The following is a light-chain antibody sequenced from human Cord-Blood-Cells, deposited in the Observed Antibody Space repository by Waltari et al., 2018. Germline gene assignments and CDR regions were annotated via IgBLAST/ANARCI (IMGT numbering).Light chain of an antibody. J-gene: IGKJ1*01. V-gene: IGKV1-39*01. CDR1: QSISSY. Sequence: DIQMTQSPSSLSASVGDRVTITCRASQSISSYLNWYQQKPGKATKLLFYAASSLQSGVPSRFSGSGSGTDFTLTISSLQPEDFATYYCQQSYSTLKTFGQGTKVEIK. CDR2: AAS. CDR3: QQSYSTLKT.